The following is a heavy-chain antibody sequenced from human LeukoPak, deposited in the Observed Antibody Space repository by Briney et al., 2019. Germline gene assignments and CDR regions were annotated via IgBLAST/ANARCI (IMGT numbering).Heavy chain of an antibody. D-gene: IGHD3-10*01. CDR3: ARDAERITMVRGVIIWDLIRGWFDP. CDR2: INPSGGST. Sequence: ASVKVSCKASGYTFTSYYMHWVRQAPGQGLEWMGIINPSGGSTSYAQKFQGRVTMTRDTSISTAYMELSRLRSDDTAVYYCARDAERITMVRGVIIWDLIRGWFDPWGQGTLVTVSS. CDR1: GYTFTSYY. V-gene: IGHV1-46*01. J-gene: IGHJ5*02.